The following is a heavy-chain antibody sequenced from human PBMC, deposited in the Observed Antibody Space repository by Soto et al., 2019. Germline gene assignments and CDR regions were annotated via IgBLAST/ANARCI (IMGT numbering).Heavy chain of an antibody. CDR2: IYHSGST. CDR3: ARVSGSYYYGMDV. CDR1: GGSLSRSNW. J-gene: IGHJ6*02. V-gene: IGHV4-4*02. D-gene: IGHD1-26*01. Sequence: PSETLSLTCAVSGGSLSRSNWWSWVRQPPGKGLEWIGEIYHSGSTNYNPSLKSRVTISVDKSKNQFSLKLSSVTAADTAVYYCARVSGSYYYGMDVWGQGITVTVSS.